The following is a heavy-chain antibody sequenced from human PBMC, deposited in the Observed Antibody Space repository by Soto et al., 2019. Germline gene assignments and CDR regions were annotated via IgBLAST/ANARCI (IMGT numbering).Heavy chain of an antibody. Sequence: EVQLVESGGGLVQPGGSLKLSCAASGFTFSGSAMHWVRQASGKGLEWVGRIRSKANNYATAYGASVKCRFTISRDDSKNTAYLQMNSLKTEDTAVYYCSRQDSDFWSGKPQYYMDVWGKGTTVTVSS. CDR2: IRSKANNYAT. CDR1: GFTFSGSA. D-gene: IGHD3-3*01. J-gene: IGHJ6*03. V-gene: IGHV3-73*01. CDR3: SRQDSDFWSGKPQYYMDV.